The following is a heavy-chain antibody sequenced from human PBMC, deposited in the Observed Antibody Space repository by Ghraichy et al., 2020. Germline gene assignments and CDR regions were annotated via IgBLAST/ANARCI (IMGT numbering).Heavy chain of an antibody. CDR3: ARDSRMGPTDYTDY. CDR2: IYSGGST. CDR1: GFTVSSNY. Sequence: GGSLRLSCAASGFTVSSNYMSWVRQAPGKGLEWVSVIYSGGSTYYADSVKGRFTISRDNSKNTLYLQMNSLRAEDTAVYYCARDSRMGPTDYTDYWGQGTLVTVSS. D-gene: IGHD3-16*01. J-gene: IGHJ4*02. V-gene: IGHV3-53*01.